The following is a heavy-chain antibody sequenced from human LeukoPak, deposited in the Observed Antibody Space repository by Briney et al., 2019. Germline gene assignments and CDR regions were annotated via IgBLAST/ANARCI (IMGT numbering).Heavy chain of an antibody. CDR2: IYDSGST. J-gene: IGHJ5*02. CDR3: ARLNYDPYNWFDP. Sequence: SETLSLTCTVSGGSIRSSYYYWGWIRQPPGKGLEWIGSIYDSGSTYYNPSLKSRVTISVDTSKNQFSLKLSSVTAADTAVYYCARLNYDPYNWFDPWGQGTLVTVSS. V-gene: IGHV4-39*01. D-gene: IGHD3-3*01. CDR1: GGSIRSSYYY.